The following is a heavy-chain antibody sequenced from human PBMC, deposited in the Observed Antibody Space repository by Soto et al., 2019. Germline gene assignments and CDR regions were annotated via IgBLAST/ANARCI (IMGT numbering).Heavy chain of an antibody. D-gene: IGHD6-13*01. Sequence: GASLKVSCKASGYTFTGYYMHWVRQAPGQGLEWMGWINPNSGGTNYAQKFQGWVTMTRDTSISTAYMELSRLRSDDTAVYYCARDIAAAGKIYYGRDVGGQGTRVTVSS. V-gene: IGHV1-2*04. CDR2: INPNSGGT. CDR1: GYTFTGYY. CDR3: ARDIAAAGKIYYGRDV. J-gene: IGHJ6*02.